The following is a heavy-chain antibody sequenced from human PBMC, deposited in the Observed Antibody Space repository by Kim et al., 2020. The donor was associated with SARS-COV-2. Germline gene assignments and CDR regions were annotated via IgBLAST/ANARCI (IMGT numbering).Heavy chain of an antibody. CDR1: GFTFDDYA. CDR2: ISGDGGST. CDR3: AKDMGDYDFWSGYPGPFDY. V-gene: IGHV3-43*02. D-gene: IGHD3-3*01. J-gene: IGHJ4*02. Sequence: GGSLRLSCAASGFTFDDYAMHWVRQASGKGLEWVSLISGDGGSTYYADSVKGRFTISRDNSKNSLYLQMNSLRTEDTALYYCAKDMGDYDFWSGYPGPFDYGGQGTLVSVSS.